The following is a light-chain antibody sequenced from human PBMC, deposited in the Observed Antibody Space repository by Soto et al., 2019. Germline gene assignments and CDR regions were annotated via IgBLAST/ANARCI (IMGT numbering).Light chain of an antibody. J-gene: IGKJ5*01. CDR3: LHRMNWPLT. CDR2: DAS. Sequence: DIVLTQSPFTLSLSPGDRATLSCRASETVSSYLLWYQQKPGQDPRLLIYDASERATGIPARFSGSGSETDFTLTISSLEPEDFGVYYCLHRMNWPLTFGQGTRLETK. V-gene: IGKV3-11*01. CDR1: ETVSSY.